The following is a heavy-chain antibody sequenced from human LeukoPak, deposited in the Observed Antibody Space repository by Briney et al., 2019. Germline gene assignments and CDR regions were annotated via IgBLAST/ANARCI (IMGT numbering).Heavy chain of an antibody. V-gene: IGHV4-59*01. D-gene: IGHD2-2*01. CDR1: GGSISSYY. CDR2: IYYSGST. CDR3: ARETPVVGDAFDI. J-gene: IGHJ3*02. Sequence: SETLSLNCTVSGGSISSYYWSWIRQPPGKGLEWIGYIYYSGSTNYNPSLKSRVTIPVDTSKNQFSLKLSSVTAADTAVYYCARETPVVGDAFDIWGQGTMVTVSS.